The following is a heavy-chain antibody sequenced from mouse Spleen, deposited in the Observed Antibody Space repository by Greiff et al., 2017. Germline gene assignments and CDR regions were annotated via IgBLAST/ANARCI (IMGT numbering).Heavy chain of an antibody. D-gene: IGHD2-3*01. J-gene: IGHJ2*01. CDR2: IDPSDSYT. CDR1: GYTFTSYW. Sequence: QVQLQQPGAELVMPGASVKLSCKASGYTFTSYWMHWVKQRPGQGLEWIGEIDPSDSYTNYNQKFKGKATLTVDKSSSTAYMQLSSLTSEDSAVYYCARGNDGYYVPYFDYWGQGTTLTVSS. CDR3: ARGNDGYYVPYFDY. V-gene: IGHV1-69*01.